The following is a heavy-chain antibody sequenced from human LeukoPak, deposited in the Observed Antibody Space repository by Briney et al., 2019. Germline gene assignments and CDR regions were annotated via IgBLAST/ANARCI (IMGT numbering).Heavy chain of an antibody. CDR2: LRKDATYS. Sequence: GGSLRLSCAASGFPFSSYGMYWVRQTPDKGLQWVAYLRKDATYSNYADSVRGRFTISRDNSKNTLDLQMSSLRVEDTAVYYCARDLHPWAGDYWGQGVLVTVSS. CDR3: ARDLHPWAGDY. CDR1: GFPFSSYG. J-gene: IGHJ4*02. V-gene: IGHV3-30*02.